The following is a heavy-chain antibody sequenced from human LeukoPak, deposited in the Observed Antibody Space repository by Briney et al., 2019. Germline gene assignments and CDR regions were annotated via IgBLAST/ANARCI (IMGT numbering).Heavy chain of an antibody. CDR2: IYYSGST. V-gene: IGHV4-31*03. D-gene: IGHD3-10*01. J-gene: IGHJ4*02. CDR1: GGSISSGGYY. CDR3: AGEGPGRGVIGNIDY. Sequence: PSETLSLTCTVSGGSISSGGYYWSWIRQHPGKGLEWIGYIYYSGSTYYNPSLKSRVTISVDASKNQFSLKLTSVTAADTAVYYCAGEGPGRGVIGNIDYWGQGTLVTVSS.